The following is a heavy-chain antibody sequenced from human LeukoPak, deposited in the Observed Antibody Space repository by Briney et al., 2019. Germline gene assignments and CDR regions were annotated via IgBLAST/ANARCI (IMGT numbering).Heavy chain of an antibody. CDR1: GYTFTGYY. V-gene: IGHV1-2*02. CDR2: INPNSGGA. J-gene: IGHJ4*02. CDR3: ARAYNGDYLFDY. D-gene: IGHD4-17*01. Sequence: ASVKVSRKASGYTFTGYYMHWVRQAPGQGLEWMGWINPNSGGANYAQKFQGRVTMTRDTSISTAYMELSRLRSDDTAVYYCARAYNGDYLFDYWGQGTLVTVSS.